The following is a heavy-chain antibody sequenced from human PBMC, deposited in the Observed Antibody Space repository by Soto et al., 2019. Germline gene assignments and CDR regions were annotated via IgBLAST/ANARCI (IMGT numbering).Heavy chain of an antibody. CDR3: TRESMLHPYYYGSGSYYSDY. J-gene: IGHJ4*02. V-gene: IGHV3-49*03. CDR1: GFTFGDYA. D-gene: IGHD3-10*01. CDR2: IRSKAYGGTT. Sequence: GGSLRLSCTASGFTFGDYAMSWFRQAPGKGLEWVGFIRSKAYGGTTEYAASVKGRFTISRDDSKSIAYLQMNSLKTEDTAVYYCTRESMLHPYYYGSGSYYSDYWGQGTLVTVSS.